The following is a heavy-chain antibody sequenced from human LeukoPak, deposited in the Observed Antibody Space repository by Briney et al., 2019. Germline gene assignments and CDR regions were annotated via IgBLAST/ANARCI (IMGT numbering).Heavy chain of an antibody. CDR3: ARDLGDY. D-gene: IGHD7-27*01. V-gene: IGHV3-30-3*01. CDR2: ISYDGSNK. CDR1: GFTFSSYA. Sequence: PGGSLRLSCAASGFTFSSYAMHWVRQAPGKGLEWVAVISYDGSNKYYADSVRGRFTISRDNSKNTLYLQMSSLRAEDTAVYYCARDLGDYWGQGTLVTVSS. J-gene: IGHJ4*02.